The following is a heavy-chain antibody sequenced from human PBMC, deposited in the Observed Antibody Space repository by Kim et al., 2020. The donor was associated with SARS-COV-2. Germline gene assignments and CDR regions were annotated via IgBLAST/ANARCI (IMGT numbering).Heavy chain of an antibody. CDR1: GFTFSSYG. CDR2: IWYDGSNK. CDR3: AKENGYCTGGVCYDYYYYGMDV. J-gene: IGHJ6*02. V-gene: IGHV3-33*06. D-gene: IGHD2-8*02. Sequence: GGSLRLSCAASGFTFSSYGMHWVRQAPGKGLEWVAVIWYDGSNKYYADSVKGRFTISRDNSKNTLYLQMNSLRAEDTAVYYCAKENGYCTGGVCYDYYYYGMDVWGQGTTVTVSS.